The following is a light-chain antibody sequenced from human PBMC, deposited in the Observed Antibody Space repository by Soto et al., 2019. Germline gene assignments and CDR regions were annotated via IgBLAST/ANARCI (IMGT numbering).Light chain of an antibody. CDR1: QSFRGM. CDR2: DAY. J-gene: IGKJ5*01. V-gene: IGKV3-11*01. CDR3: QQRHMWPIT. Sequence: VLTQSPVTLSLSPGESATLSCRASQSFRGMLAWYQQKPGQAPRLLIYDAYNRATGIPPRFSGSGSGTDFTLTISSLEPEDSAVYYCQQRHMWPITFGQGTRLEIK.